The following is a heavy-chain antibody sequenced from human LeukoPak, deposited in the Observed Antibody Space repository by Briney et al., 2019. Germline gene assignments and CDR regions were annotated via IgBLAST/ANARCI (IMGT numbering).Heavy chain of an antibody. D-gene: IGHD3-10*01. Sequence: SVKVSCKASGYTFSGYYIHWVRQAPGQGLEWMGWINPNNCGTKYAQNFQGRVTMTRDTSISTAYMELDRLRFDDTAVYYCARDSGEVPDYWGQGTLVTVSS. V-gene: IGHV1-2*02. CDR1: GYTFSGYY. J-gene: IGHJ4*02. CDR3: ARDSGEVPDY. CDR2: INPNNCGT.